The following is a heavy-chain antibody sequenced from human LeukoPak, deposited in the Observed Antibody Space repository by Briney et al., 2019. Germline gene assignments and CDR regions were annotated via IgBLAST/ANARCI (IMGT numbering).Heavy chain of an antibody. CDR1: GFTFGRYW. V-gene: IGHV3-7*01. J-gene: IGHJ4*02. CDR2: INQGGSRL. Sequence: GGSLRLSCAGSGFTFGRYWMSWVRQAPGKGLEWVASINQGGSRLHYLDSVTGRFIISRDDAQNSLFLQMTRLRVDDTAVYYCARIKDDVNKLDYWGQGTLVSVSS. CDR3: ARIKDDVNKLDY. D-gene: IGHD1/OR15-1a*01.